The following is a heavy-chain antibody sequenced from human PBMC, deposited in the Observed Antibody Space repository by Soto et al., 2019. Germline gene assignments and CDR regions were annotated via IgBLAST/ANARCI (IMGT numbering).Heavy chain of an antibody. Sequence: PGGSPRLSCAASGFTFSSYSMNWVRQAPGKGLEWVSYISGSSSTIYYADSVKGRFTISRDNAKNSLYLQMNSLRAEDTAVYYCAREADYVNWFDPWGQGTLVTVSS. CDR1: GFTFSSYS. CDR2: ISGSSSTI. V-gene: IGHV3-48*01. CDR3: AREADYVNWFDP. D-gene: IGHD4-17*01. J-gene: IGHJ5*02.